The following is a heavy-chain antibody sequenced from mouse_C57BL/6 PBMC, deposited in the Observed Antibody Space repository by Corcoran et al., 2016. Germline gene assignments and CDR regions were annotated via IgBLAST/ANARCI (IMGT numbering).Heavy chain of an antibody. CDR1: GYTFTDYY. CDR2: INPNNGGT. D-gene: IGHD2-3*01. V-gene: IGHV1-26*01. Sequence: EVQLQQSGPELVKPGASVKISCKASGYTFTDYYMNWVKQSHGKSLEWIGDINPNNGGTSYNQKFKGKATLTVDKASSTAYMELRSLTSEDSAVYYCARYRYDLDYWGQGTTLTVSS. J-gene: IGHJ2*01. CDR3: ARYRYDLDY.